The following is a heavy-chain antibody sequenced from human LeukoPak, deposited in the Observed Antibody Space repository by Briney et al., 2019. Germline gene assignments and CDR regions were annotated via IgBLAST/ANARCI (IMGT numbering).Heavy chain of an antibody. CDR2: IKQDGGEI. CDR1: GFTFSSYW. J-gene: IGHJ4*02. CDR3: AKGLEWYYDSSGYRN. D-gene: IGHD3-22*01. V-gene: IGHV3-7*01. Sequence: GGSLRLSCAASGFTFSSYWMSWVRQAPGKGLEWVANIKQDGGEIYYVDSVKGRFTISRDNAKNSLYLQMNSLRAEDTAVYYCAKGLEWYYDSSGYRNWGQGTLVTVSS.